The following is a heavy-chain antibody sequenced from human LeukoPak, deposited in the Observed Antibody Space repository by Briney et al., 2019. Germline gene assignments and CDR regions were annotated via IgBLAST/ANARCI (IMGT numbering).Heavy chain of an antibody. CDR2: IKQDGSEK. Sequence: GGSLRLSCAASGFTFSSYWMSWVRQAPGKGLEWVAKIKQDGSEKSYVDSVKGRFTISRDNAKNSLYLQMNSLRAEDTAVYYCTGGTGWTGTTGYGEFAYWGKGPLSPSPQ. V-gene: IGHV3-7*03. J-gene: IGHJ4*02. CDR1: GFTFSSYW. CDR3: TGGTGWTGTTGYGEFAY. D-gene: IGHD3/OR15-3a*01.